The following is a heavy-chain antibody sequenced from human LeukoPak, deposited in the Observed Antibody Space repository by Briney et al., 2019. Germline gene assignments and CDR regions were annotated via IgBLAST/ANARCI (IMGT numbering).Heavy chain of an antibody. CDR1: GYTFTSYG. CDR3: ARVPTIAAAESWFDP. J-gene: IGHJ5*02. D-gene: IGHD6-13*01. CDR2: ISAYNGNT. V-gene: IGHV1-18*01. Sequence: GASVKVSCKASGYTFTSYGISWVRQAPGQGLEWMGWISAYNGNTNYAQKLQGRVTMTTDTSTSTAYMELRSLRSDDTAVYYCARVPTIAAAESWFDPWGQGTLVTVSS.